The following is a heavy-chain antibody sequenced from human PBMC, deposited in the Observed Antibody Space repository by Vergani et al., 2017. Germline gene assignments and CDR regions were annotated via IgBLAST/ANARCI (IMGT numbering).Heavy chain of an antibody. CDR1: GFTFCDDA. Sequence: EVQLVESGGELVQPGRPLRLSCTASGFTFCDDAISWFRPAPGKGPELVAFIRTKSQGETTEYAASVKGRFFISRNDSKGVAYLQMNRLRTEDTAVYFCTRDRNYDIWTGSTNHFDHWGPGTLVTVSS. J-gene: IGHJ4*02. CDR3: TRDRNYDIWTGSTNHFDH. D-gene: IGHD3-9*01. CDR2: IRTKSQGETT. V-gene: IGHV3-49*03.